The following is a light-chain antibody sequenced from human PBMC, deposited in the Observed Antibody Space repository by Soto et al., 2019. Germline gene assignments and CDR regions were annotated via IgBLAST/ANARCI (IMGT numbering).Light chain of an antibody. CDR2: DAS. Sequence: DIQMTQSPSALSASAADRATITCGASQSISSWLAWYQQKPGKAPKLLIYDASTLQSGVPSRYSGSGSGTEFTLTISNLQPDDFATYYCQQYESYSPWTFGQGTKVDIK. J-gene: IGKJ1*01. V-gene: IGKV1-5*01. CDR1: QSISSW. CDR3: QQYESYSPWT.